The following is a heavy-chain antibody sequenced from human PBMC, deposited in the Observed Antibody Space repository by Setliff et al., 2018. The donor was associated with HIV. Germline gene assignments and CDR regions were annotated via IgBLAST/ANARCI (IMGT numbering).Heavy chain of an antibody. CDR3: ARFRAWQLGRRGGYYYYMDV. V-gene: IGHV4-59*01. CDR1: GGSISGYY. CDR2: IHYRGSS. Sequence: KPSETLSLTCTVSGGSISGYYWSWVRQPPEKRLELIGFIHYRGSSDYNTSLKSRITISADMSRNQFSLVLSSVTAADTAVYCCARFRAWQLGRRGGYYYYMDVWGKGTTVTVSS. D-gene: IGHD1-1*01. J-gene: IGHJ6*03.